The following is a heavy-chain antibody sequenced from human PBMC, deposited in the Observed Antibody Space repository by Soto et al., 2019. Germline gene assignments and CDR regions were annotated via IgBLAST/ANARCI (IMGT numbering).Heavy chain of an antibody. V-gene: IGHV3-66*01. J-gene: IGHJ4*02. Sequence: EVQLVESGGGLVQPGGSLRLSCAASGFTVSSNYMSWVRQAPGKGLEWVSVIYSGGSTYYADSVKGRFTISRNNSNHTLYLQMNSLSAEDTAVYYCERERRGFDYWGQGTLVTVSS. CDR2: IYSGGST. CDR1: GFTVSSNY. D-gene: IGHD3-16*01. CDR3: ERERRGFDY.